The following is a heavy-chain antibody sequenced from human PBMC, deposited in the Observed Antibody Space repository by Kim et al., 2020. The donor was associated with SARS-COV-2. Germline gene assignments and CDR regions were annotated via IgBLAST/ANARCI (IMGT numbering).Heavy chain of an antibody. CDR3: AKGGYYYHYGMDV. J-gene: IGHJ6*02. Sequence: YAASVGGRFAISRDNSKNTLYLQINSLRAEDTAVYYCAKGGYYYHYGMDVWGQGTTVTVSS. V-gene: IGHV3-23*01.